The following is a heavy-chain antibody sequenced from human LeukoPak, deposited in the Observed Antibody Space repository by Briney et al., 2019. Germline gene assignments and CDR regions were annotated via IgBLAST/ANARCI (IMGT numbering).Heavy chain of an antibody. CDR1: GYTFTSNY. CDR2: ISAYNGNT. CDR3: ARDVGYDTGMDV. J-gene: IGHJ6*02. Sequence: ASVKVSCKASGYTFTSNYIHWVRQAPGQGLEWMGWISAYNGNTNYAQKLQGRVTMTTDTSTSTAYMELRSLRSDDTAVYYCARDVGYDTGMDVWGQGTTVIVSS. D-gene: IGHD5-12*01. V-gene: IGHV1-18*04.